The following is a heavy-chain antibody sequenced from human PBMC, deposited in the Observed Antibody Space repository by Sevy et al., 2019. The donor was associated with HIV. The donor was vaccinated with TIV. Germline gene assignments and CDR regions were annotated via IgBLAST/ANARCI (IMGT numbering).Heavy chain of an antibody. CDR2: ISWDGGST. D-gene: IGHD1-20*01. V-gene: IGHV3-43*01. CDR3: AKVRPVTGTRVDAFDI. J-gene: IGHJ3*02. CDR1: GFTFDDYT. Sequence: GGSLRLSYAASGFTFDDYTMHWVRQAPGKGLEWVSLISWDGGSTYYADSVKGRFTISRDNSKNSLYLQMNSLRTEDTALYYCAKVRPVTGTRVDAFDIWGQGTMVTVSS.